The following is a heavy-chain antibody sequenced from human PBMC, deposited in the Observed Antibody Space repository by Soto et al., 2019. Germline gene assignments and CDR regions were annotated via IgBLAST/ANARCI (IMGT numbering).Heavy chain of an antibody. J-gene: IGHJ3*02. CDR1: GYTFTSYG. CDR3: ARGPAYCGGDCYFSRAFDI. D-gene: IGHD2-21*02. CDR2: ISAYNGNT. Sequence: ASVKVSCKASGYTFTSYGISWVRQAPGQGLEWMGWISAYNGNTNYAQKLQGRVTMTTDTSTSTAYMELRSLRSDDTAVYYCARGPAYCGGDCYFSRAFDIWGQGTMVTVSS. V-gene: IGHV1-18*01.